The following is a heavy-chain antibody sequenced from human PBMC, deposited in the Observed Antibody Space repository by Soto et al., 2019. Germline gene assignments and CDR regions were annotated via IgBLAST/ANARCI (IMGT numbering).Heavy chain of an antibody. Sequence: ASVKVSCKVSGYTLTGLSMHWVRQAPGKGLEWMGGFDPEDGETIYAQKFQDRVTMTEDTSTDTAYMELSSLRSEDTAVYYCAMGPGGDFYLRWGQGTTVTVSS. J-gene: IGHJ6*02. V-gene: IGHV1-24*01. D-gene: IGHD3-3*01. CDR1: GYTLTGLS. CDR2: FDPEDGET. CDR3: AMGPGGDFYLR.